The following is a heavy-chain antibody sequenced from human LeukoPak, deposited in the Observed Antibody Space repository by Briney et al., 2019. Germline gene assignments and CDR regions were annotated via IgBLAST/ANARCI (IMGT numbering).Heavy chain of an antibody. J-gene: IGHJ4*02. Sequence: SETLSLTCSVSGASISGGTYHWGWIRQPPGKGLEWIGSIYYTGSTYDNPSLKSRVTISVDTSKNQFSLKLSSVTAADTAVYYCARRGGSGGAFDYWGQGTLVTVSS. CDR2: IYYTGST. CDR1: GASISGGTYH. CDR3: ARRGGSGGAFDY. V-gene: IGHV4-39*01. D-gene: IGHD1-26*01.